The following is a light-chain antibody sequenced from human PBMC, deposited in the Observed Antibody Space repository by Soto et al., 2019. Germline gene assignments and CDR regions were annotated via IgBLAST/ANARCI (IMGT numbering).Light chain of an antibody. J-gene: IGKJ1*01. CDR2: DAS. CDR3: QEYDNWPPEGP. V-gene: IGKV1-5*01. CDR1: QSISTW. Sequence: DIQMTQSPSTLSASAGDTVTITCRASQSISTWLAWYQQKPGKAPQLLIFDASSLQSGVPSRFSGSGSGTEFTLTISSPQSEDVAVYFCQEYDNWPPEGPFGQGTKVDIK.